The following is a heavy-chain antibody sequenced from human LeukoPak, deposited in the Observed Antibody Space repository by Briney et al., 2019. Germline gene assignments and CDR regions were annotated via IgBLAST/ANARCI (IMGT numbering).Heavy chain of an antibody. V-gene: IGHV3-33*08. CDR2: IWYDGSNK. D-gene: IGHD3-10*01. J-gene: IGHJ4*02. CDR1: GFTFSSYS. Sequence: SGGSLRLSCSASGFTFSSYSMHWVRQAPGKGLEWVAVIWYDGSNKYYADSVKGRFTISRDNSKNTLYLQMNSLRAEDTAVYYCARDRTGLMVRGDGPVDYWGQGTLVTVSS. CDR3: ARDRTGLMVRGDGPVDY.